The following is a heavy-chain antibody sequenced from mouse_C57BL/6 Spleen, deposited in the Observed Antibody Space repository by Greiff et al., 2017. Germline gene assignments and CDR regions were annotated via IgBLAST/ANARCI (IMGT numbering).Heavy chain of an antibody. CDR2: INPYNGDT. CDR1: GYSFTGYF. V-gene: IGHV1-20*01. CDR3: ARERYYDNYGDYDY. Sequence: VQLQQSGPELVKPGASVKISCKASGYSFTGYFMNWVMQSHGQSLEWIGRINPYNGDTFYNQKFKGKATLTVDKSSSTAHMELRSLTSEDSAVYYCARERYYDNYGDYDYWGQGTTLTVSS. J-gene: IGHJ2*01. D-gene: IGHD2-1*01.